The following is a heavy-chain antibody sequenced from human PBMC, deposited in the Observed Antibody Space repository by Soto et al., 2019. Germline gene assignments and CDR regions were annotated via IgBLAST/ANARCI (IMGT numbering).Heavy chain of an antibody. V-gene: IGHV1-69*13. J-gene: IGHJ5*02. Sequence: VTVSCNASGVTVSSYAISWARQAPGQGLEWMGGIIPIFGTANYEQKFQGRVTITADESTSTAYMELGSLRSEDTAVYYCVRDSIAVAGTEVGWFDPWGQGTLVTVSS. CDR3: VRDSIAVAGTEVGWFDP. CDR1: GVTVSSYA. CDR2: IIPIFGTA. D-gene: IGHD6-19*01.